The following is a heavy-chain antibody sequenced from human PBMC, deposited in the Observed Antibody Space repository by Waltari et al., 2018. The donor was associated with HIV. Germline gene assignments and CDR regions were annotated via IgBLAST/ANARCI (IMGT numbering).Heavy chain of an antibody. CDR3: ARQPSAWDI. CDR1: GGSISSSSFF. J-gene: IGHJ4*02. CDR2: VYHTGNT. D-gene: IGHD1-26*01. Sequence: QLQESGPGLVKPSEPLSLTCTVSGGSISSSSFFWGWIRQAPGKGLEWIGSVYHTGNTFYNPSLKSRVSMFIDRATNQFSLRLTSVTAADTGIYYCARQPSAWDIWGQGMLVSVSS. V-gene: IGHV4-39*01.